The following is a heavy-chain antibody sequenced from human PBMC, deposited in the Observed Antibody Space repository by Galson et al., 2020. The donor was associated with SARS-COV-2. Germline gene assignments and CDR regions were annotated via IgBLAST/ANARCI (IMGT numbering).Heavy chain of an antibody. J-gene: IGHJ4*02. CDR1: AYSITSGDY. V-gene: IGHV4-38-2*02. CDR3: ARRWYGSGCYYPPSYFDY. CDR2: IYSSGGT. D-gene: IGHD6-19*01. Sequence: ASETLSLTCTVSAYSITSGDYWDWIRQPPGKGLEWIGSIYSSGGTYHNPSVESRLTISLDTSRNQFSLRLSSVTAADTAMYFCARRWYGSGCYYPPSYFDYWGQGTLVRVSS.